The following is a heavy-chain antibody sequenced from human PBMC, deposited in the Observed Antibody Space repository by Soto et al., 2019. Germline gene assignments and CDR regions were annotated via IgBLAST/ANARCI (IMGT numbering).Heavy chain of an antibody. D-gene: IGHD3-10*01. J-gene: IGHJ6*02. CDR3: ARDQGGSGSYGGYYYYYGMDV. V-gene: IGHV4-31*03. CDR1: GGSISSGGYY. Sequence: SSETLSLTCTVSGGSISSGGYYWSWIRQHPGKGLEWIGYIYYSGSTYYNPSLKSRVTISVDTSKNQFSLKLSSVTAADTAVYYCARDQGGSGSYGGYYYYYGMDVWGQGTTVTVSS. CDR2: IYYSGST.